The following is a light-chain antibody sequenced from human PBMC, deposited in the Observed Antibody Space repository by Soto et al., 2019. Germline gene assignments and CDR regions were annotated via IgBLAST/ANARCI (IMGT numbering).Light chain of an antibody. CDR1: QSVSSN. CDR3: QQYNNWPWT. CDR2: GAS. V-gene: IGKV3-15*01. J-gene: IGKJ1*01. Sequence: EIVLTQSPGPLSLSPGERATLSCRASQSVSSNLAWYQQKPGQAPRLLIYGASTRATGIPARFSGSGSGTEFTLTISSLQSEDFAVYYCQQYNNWPWTFGQGTKVDIK.